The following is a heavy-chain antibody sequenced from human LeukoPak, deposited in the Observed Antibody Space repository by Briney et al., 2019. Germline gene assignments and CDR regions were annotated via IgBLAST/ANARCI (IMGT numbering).Heavy chain of an antibody. J-gene: IGHJ1*01. Sequence: ETLSLTCTVSGDSISSYYWSWIRQPPGKGLEWVSSISSGSSYIYYADSVKGRFTISRDNAKNSLYLQMNSLRAEDTAVYYCARARNYYDSSGYYSFQHWGQGTLVTVSS. D-gene: IGHD3-22*01. CDR1: GDSISSYY. CDR3: ARARNYYDSSGYYSFQH. V-gene: IGHV3-21*01. CDR2: ISSGSSYI.